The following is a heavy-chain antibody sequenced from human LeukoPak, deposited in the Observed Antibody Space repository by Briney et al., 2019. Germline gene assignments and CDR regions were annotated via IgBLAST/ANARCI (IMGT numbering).Heavy chain of an antibody. CDR3: ARDSTDDDYYFDY. CDR2: IYYSGST. CDR1: GGSISSYY. Sequence: SETLSLTCTVSGGSISSYYWSWIRQPPGKGLEWIGYIYYSGSTNYNPPLKSRVTISVDTSKNQFSLKLSSVTAADTAVYYCARDSTDDDYYFDYWGQGTLVTVSS. J-gene: IGHJ4*02. D-gene: IGHD3-3*01. V-gene: IGHV4-59*01.